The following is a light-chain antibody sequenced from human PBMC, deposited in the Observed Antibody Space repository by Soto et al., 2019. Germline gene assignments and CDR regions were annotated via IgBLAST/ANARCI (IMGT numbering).Light chain of an antibody. Sequence: AIQKTQSPSSLSASVGDRVTITCRASQGVGIDLSWYQQKPGKAPNLLIYAASILQSGVPSRFSGSGSGTDFTLTISSLQPEDFATYYCLQDFNFPLTFGGGTKVEI. CDR1: QGVGID. V-gene: IGKV1-6*01. J-gene: IGKJ4*01. CDR2: AAS. CDR3: LQDFNFPLT.